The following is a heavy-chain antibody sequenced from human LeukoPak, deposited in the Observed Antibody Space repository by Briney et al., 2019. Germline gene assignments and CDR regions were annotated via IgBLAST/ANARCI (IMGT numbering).Heavy chain of an antibody. D-gene: IGHD3-16*01. CDR2: IYSGGST. CDR3: ARPDYVWGSLHT. CDR1: GFTFSNYA. J-gene: IGHJ5*02. V-gene: IGHV3-53*01. Sequence: GSLRLSCAASGFTFSNYAMSWVRQAPGKGLEWVSVIYSGGSTYYADSVKGRFTISRDNSKNTLYLQMNSLRAEDTAVYYRARPDYVWGSLHTWGQGTLVTVSS.